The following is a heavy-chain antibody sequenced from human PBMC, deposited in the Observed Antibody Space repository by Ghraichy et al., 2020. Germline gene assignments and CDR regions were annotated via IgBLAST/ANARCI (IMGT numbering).Heavy chain of an antibody. V-gene: IGHV3-66*02. CDR2: IYAGGNI. CDR1: GLTVSINH. Sequence: GSLRLSCAASGLTVSINHMTWVRQAPGKGLEWVSIIYAGGNIYYGDSVRGRFTISRDDSKNTLHLQMNSLRPEDTASYYCANFYYYYMDVWGKGTTVTVSS. D-gene: IGHD5-24*01. CDR3: ANFYYYYMDV. J-gene: IGHJ6*03.